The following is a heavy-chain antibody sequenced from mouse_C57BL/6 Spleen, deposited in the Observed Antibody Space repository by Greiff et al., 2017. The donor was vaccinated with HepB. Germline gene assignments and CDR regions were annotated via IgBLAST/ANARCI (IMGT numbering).Heavy chain of an antibody. J-gene: IGHJ3*01. D-gene: IGHD3-3*01. CDR1: GYSFSSYW. Sequence: VQLQESGAELVKPGASVKISCKASGYSFSSYWMNWVKQRPGKGLEWIGQIYPGDGDTNYNGKFKGKATLTADTSSSTAYMQLSSLTSEDSAVYFCARWDSSGAWFAYWGQVTLVTVSA. CDR2: IYPGDGDT. CDR3: ARWDSSGAWFAY. V-gene: IGHV1-80*01.